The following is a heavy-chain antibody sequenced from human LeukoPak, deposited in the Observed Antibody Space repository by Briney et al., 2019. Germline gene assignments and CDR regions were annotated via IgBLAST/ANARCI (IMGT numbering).Heavy chain of an antibody. Sequence: GSLRLSCAVSGITLSNYGVSWVRQAPGKGLEWVAGISDSGGRTNYADSVKGRFTISRDNPKTTIYLQMNSLRAEDTAVYFCAKRGVVIRVILVGFHKEAYYFDSWGQGALVTVSS. V-gene: IGHV3-23*01. CDR3: AKRGVVIRVILVGFHKEAYYFDS. CDR1: GITLSNYG. J-gene: IGHJ4*02. D-gene: IGHD3-22*01. CDR2: ISDSGGRT.